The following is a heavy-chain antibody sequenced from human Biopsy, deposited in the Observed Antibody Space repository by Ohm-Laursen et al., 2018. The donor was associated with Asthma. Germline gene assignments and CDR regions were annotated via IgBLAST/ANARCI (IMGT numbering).Heavy chain of an antibody. CDR2: VFWSGTT. CDR1: GAYIGSRDHH. CDR3: ARVASYGGFYFGIDV. J-gene: IGHJ6*02. V-gene: IGHV4-30-4*01. Sequence: TLSLTCTVGGAYIGSRDHHWSWIRQSPGTGLEWIGFVFWSGTTHYNRSLERRLSISIDTTRNEFSMTLRSVTAADTAVYFCARVASYGGFYFGIDVWGPGTTVSVS. D-gene: IGHD4-23*01.